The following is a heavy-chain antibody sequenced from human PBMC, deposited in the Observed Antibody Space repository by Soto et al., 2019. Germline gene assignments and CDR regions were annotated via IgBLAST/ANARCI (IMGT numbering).Heavy chain of an antibody. CDR2: IYHSGST. CDR1: GGSISSGGYS. Sequence: QLQLQESGSGLVKPSQTLSLTCAVSGGSISSGGYSWSWTRQPPGKGLEWIGYIYHSGSTHYNSSLKSRVTIEVDRSKNQSSLELSSVTAADTVVYYCATIPSPWGQGTLVTVSS. CDR3: ATIPSP. V-gene: IGHV4-30-2*01. D-gene: IGHD2-21*01. J-gene: IGHJ5*02.